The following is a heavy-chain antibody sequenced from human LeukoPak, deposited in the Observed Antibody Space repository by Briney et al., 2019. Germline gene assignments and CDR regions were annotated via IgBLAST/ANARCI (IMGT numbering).Heavy chain of an antibody. Sequence: ASVKVSCKASGYTXTSYYIHGVRQAPGQGLEWMGIINPSGGSTTYAQKFQGRVTMTRDTSTSTVYMELSSLRSEDTALYYCARGNVYDSSVYNWFDPWGQGTLVIVSS. J-gene: IGHJ5*02. V-gene: IGHV1-46*01. D-gene: IGHD3-22*01. CDR1: GYTXTSYY. CDR3: ARGNVYDSSVYNWFDP. CDR2: INPSGGST.